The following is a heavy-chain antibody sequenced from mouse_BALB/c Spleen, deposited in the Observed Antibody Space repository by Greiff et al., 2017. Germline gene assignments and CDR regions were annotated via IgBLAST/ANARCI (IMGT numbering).Heavy chain of an antibody. V-gene: IGHV5-4*02. J-gene: IGHJ4*01. Sequence: EVQGVESGGGLVKPGGSLKLSCAASGFTFSDYYMYWVRQTPEKRLEWVATISDGGSYTYYPDSVKGRFTISRDNAKNNLYLQMSSLKSEDTAMYYCARDWGITLRLYAMDYWGQGTSVTVSS. CDR2: ISDGGSYT. D-gene: IGHD2-4*01. CDR3: ARDWGITLRLYAMDY. CDR1: GFTFSDYY.